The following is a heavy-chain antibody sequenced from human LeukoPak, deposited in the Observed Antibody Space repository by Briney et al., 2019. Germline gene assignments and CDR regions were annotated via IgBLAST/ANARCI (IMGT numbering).Heavy chain of an antibody. V-gene: IGHV4-39*01. CDR2: IYYTGRT. Sequence: PSETLSLTCTVSGDSITSSSYYWGWIRQPPGKGLDWIGSIYYTGRTYYTPSLKSRVTISVDTSKNEFSLKVTSVTAAETAVYYCARGRSGSSADYWGQGTLVTVSS. CDR1: GDSITSSSYY. D-gene: IGHD1-26*01. J-gene: IGHJ4*02. CDR3: ARGRSGSSADY.